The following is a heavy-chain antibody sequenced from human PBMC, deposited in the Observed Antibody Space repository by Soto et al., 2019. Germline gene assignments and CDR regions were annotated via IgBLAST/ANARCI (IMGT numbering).Heavy chain of an antibody. CDR2: IWYDGSNK. V-gene: IGHV3-33*01. D-gene: IGHD1-26*01. J-gene: IGHJ4*02. CDR3: ARDSRWDYYFDY. CDR1: GFTFSSYG. Sequence: GGSLRLSCAASGFTFSSYGMHWVRQAPGKGLEWVAVIWYDGSNKYYADSVKGRFTISRDNSKNTLYLQMNSLRAEDTAVYYCARDSRWDYYFDYWGQGTLVTVSS.